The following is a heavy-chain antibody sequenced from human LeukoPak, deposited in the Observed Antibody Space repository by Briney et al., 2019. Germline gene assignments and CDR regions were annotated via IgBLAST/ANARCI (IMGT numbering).Heavy chain of an antibody. CDR1: GGSFSGYY. D-gene: IGHD3-22*01. V-gene: IGHV4-34*01. CDR2: INHSGST. Sequence: PSETLSLTCAVHGGSFSGYYWSWIRQPPGKGLEWIGEINHSGSTTYNPSLKSRVTISVDTSKNQFSLKLSSVTAADTAVYYCAADSSGFSHFDYWGQGTLVTVSS. J-gene: IGHJ4*02. CDR3: AADSSGFSHFDY.